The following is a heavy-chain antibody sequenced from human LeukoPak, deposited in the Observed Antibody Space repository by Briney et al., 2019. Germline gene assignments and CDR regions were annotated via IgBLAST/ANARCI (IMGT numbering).Heavy chain of an antibody. V-gene: IGHV4-39*07. J-gene: IGHJ4*02. CDR1: GYSISSSSYY. D-gene: IGHD5-24*01. CDR3: ARDGDGYTDY. CDR2: IYSSGST. Sequence: SETLSLTCTVSGYSISSSSYYWGWIRQPPGKGLEWIGSIYSSGSTYYNPSLKSRVTISVDTSKNQFSLKLSSVTAADTAVYYCARDGDGYTDYWGQGTLVTVSS.